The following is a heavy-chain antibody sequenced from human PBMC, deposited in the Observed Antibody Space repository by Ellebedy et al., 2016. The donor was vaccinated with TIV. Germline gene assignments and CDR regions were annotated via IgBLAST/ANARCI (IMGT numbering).Heavy chain of an antibody. CDR2: ISWNSGSI. V-gene: IGHV3-9*01. CDR3: VRGGLPAAGDY. CDR1: GFTFSSYA. D-gene: IGHD6-13*01. J-gene: IGHJ4*02. Sequence: SLKISCAASGFTFSSYAMSWVRQAPGKGLEWVSGISWNSGSIGYADSVKGRFTISRDNAKDTLYLQINSLRAEDTAIYYCVRGGLPAAGDYWGQGTLVTVSS.